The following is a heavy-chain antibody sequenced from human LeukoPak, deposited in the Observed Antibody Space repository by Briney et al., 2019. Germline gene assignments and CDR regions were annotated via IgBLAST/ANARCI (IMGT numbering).Heavy chain of an antibody. CDR2: ISYDGSNK. J-gene: IGHJ6*02. CDR3: ARDPYAIVVVVAATQVGGFGMDV. D-gene: IGHD2-15*01. CDR1: GFTFRNYA. V-gene: IGHV3-30-3*01. Sequence: PGGSLRLSCAASGFTFRNYAMTWVRQAPGKGLEWVAVISYDGSNKYYADSVKGRFTISRDNSKNTLYLQMNSLRAEDTAVYYCARDPYAIVVVVAATQVGGFGMDVWGQGTTVTVSS.